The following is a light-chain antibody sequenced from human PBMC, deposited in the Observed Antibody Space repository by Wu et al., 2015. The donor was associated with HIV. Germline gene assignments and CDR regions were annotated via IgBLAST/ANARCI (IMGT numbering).Light chain of an antibody. J-gene: IGKJ5*01. Sequence: SLSPGRKTPPLLQVEPDRECLLRGLVSKEPGQAPRLVVYGASMRARDIPDRFGGSGSGTDFVLSITRVEPEDFAVYYCQQYGDTPVTFGQGTRLE. CDR1: DRECLL. CDR3: QQYGDTPVT. CDR2: GAS. V-gene: IGKV3-20*01.